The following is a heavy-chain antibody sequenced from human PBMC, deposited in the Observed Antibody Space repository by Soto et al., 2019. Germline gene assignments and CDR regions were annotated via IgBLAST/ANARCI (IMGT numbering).Heavy chain of an antibody. CDR3: AVAVAGPTAIGY. CDR2: INSDGSST. Sequence: LRLSCAASGFTFSSYWMHWVRQAPGKGLVWVSRINSDGSSTSYADSVKGRFTFSRDNAKNTLYLQMNSLRAEDTAVYYCAVAVAGPTAIGYWGQGTLVTVSS. CDR1: GFTFSSYW. D-gene: IGHD6-19*01. J-gene: IGHJ4*02. V-gene: IGHV3-74*01.